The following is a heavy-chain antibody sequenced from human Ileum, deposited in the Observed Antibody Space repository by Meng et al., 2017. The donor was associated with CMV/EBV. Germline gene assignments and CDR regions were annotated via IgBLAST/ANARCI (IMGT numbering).Heavy chain of an antibody. V-gene: IGHV4-4*07. J-gene: IGHJ4*02. CDR1: SASITPYS. D-gene: IGHD3-10*01. Sequence: AHRREPGPGLVKPSETLSLTCTISSASITPYSWNWIRQPAGKGLEWIGRIYTGGPTDYNPSLKSRVTMSVDMSKNQFFLNLSSVTAADTDVYYCARGQTVRGFEYWGLGILVTVSS. CDR3: ARGQTVRGFEY. CDR2: IYTGGPT.